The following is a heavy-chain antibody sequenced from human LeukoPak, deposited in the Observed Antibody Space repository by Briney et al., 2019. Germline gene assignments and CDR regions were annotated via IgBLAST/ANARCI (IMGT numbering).Heavy chain of an antibody. CDR3: VKTRRIYSSSRHRGMHAFDI. V-gene: IGHV3-64D*06. CDR2: ISSNGGST. D-gene: IGHD6-13*01. Sequence: SGGSLRVSCSASGFTFSSYAMHWVRQAPGKGLEYVSAISSNGGSTYYADSVKGRFTISRDNSKNTLYLQMSSLRAEDTAVYYCVKTRRIYSSSRHRGMHAFDIWGQGTMLTVSS. CDR1: GFTFSSYA. J-gene: IGHJ3*02.